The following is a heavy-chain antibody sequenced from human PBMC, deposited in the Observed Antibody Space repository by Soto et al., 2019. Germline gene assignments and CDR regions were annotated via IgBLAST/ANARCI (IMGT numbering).Heavy chain of an antibody. J-gene: IGHJ6*02. V-gene: IGHV1-69*12. D-gene: IGHD3-10*01. Sequence: QVQLVQSGAEVKKPGSSVKVSCKASGGTFSNYAFSWVRQAPGQGLEWLGGIRPIFGRADYAQKFRGRVTITADESTNTAHMELRSLRAEDTAVYYGASWLREDGIGVNYYGGMDVWGQWTKVTVSS. CDR1: GGTFSNYA. CDR3: ASWLREDGIGVNYYGGMDV. CDR2: IRPIFGRA.